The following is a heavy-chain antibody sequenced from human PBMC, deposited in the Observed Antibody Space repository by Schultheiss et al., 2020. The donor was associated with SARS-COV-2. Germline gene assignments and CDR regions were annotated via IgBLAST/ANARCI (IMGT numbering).Heavy chain of an antibody. J-gene: IGHJ6*02. Sequence: SETLSLTCAVYGGSFSGDYWGWIRQPPGKGLEWIGSIYYSGSTYYNPSLKSRVTISVDTPKNQFSLKLSSVTAADTAVYYCASPAPRYCSGGSCYRNYYYYYGMDVWGQGTTVTVSS. CDR3: ASPAPRYCSGGSCYRNYYYYYGMDV. V-gene: IGHV4-34*01. CDR2: IYYSGST. CDR1: GGSFSGDY. D-gene: IGHD2-15*01.